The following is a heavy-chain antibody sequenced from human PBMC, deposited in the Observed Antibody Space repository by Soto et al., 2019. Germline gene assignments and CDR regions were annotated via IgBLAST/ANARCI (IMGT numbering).Heavy chain of an antibody. CDR3: ARGVAGSGFDL. V-gene: IGHV6-1*01. Sequence: SQTLSLTCAIFGDSVSSNTAAWNWIRSSPSRGLEWLGRTYYRSNWRHDYAVSVKSRITVNPDTSKNHSSLQLNSVTPDDTAVYYCARGVAGSGFDLWGQGTLVTVSS. CDR1: GDSVSSNTAA. J-gene: IGHJ4*02. D-gene: IGHD6-19*01. CDR2: TYYRSNWRH.